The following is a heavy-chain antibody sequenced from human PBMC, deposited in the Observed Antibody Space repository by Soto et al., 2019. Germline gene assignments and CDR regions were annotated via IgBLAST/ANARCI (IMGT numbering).Heavy chain of an antibody. J-gene: IGHJ4*02. CDR1: GGSVDSGDHY. CDR2: IYYGEST. V-gene: IGHV4-30-4*01. Sequence: QVLLQESGPGLVKPSQTLTLSCTVSGGSVDSGDHYWSWIRQPPGKGLEWIGYIYYGESTYYNPSLKSRTTISVDTSQNRFSLSLTSVTAADTAVYYCARDMGALMTTRISDHWGQGTLVTVSS. CDR3: ARDMGALMTTRISDH. D-gene: IGHD4-17*01.